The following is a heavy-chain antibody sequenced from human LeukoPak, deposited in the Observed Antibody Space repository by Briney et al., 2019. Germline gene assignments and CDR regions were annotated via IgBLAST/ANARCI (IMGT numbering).Heavy chain of an antibody. V-gene: IGHV4-4*07. Sequence: PSETLSLTCIVSGGSISNYYWSWIRQPAGKGLEWIGRIYSSGSTTYNPSLKSRVTMSVDTSKHQFSLKLSSVTAADTAVYYCARVTGYMIEDYFDYWGQGTLVTVSS. CDR3: ARVTGYMIEDYFDY. J-gene: IGHJ4*02. CDR1: GGSISNYY. CDR2: IYSSGST. D-gene: IGHD3-22*01.